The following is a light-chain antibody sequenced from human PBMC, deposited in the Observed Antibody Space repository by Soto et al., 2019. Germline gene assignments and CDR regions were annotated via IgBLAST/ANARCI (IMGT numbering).Light chain of an antibody. CDR2: GAS. J-gene: IGKJ5*01. CDR1: MSVSRSY. Sequence: EIVLTQSPGTLSLSPGERATLTCTASMSVSRSYLAWYQQKPGQAPGLLIYGASSRATGVPDRVSGSGSVTYFTLTISRLEPAAFAVYYLQQYRSSPPITFGQGIRVEI. V-gene: IGKV3-20*01. CDR3: QQYRSSPPIT.